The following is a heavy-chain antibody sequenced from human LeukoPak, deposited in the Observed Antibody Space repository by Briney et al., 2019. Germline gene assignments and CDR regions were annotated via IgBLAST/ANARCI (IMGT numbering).Heavy chain of an antibody. CDR1: GFTFSSYA. CDR3: AKVSYYDILTGYWEPYYFDY. V-gene: IGHV3-23*01. CDR2: ISGSGGST. Sequence: GGSLRLSCAASGFTFSSYAMSWVRQAPGKGLEWVSAISGSGGSTYHADSVKGRFTISRDNSKNTLYLQMNSLRAEDTAVYYCAKVSYYDILTGYWEPYYFDYWGQGTLDTVSS. D-gene: IGHD3-9*01. J-gene: IGHJ4*02.